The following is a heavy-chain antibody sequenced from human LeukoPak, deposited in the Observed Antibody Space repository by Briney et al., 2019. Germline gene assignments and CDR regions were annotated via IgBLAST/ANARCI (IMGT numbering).Heavy chain of an antibody. J-gene: IGHJ5*02. CDR2: MYDSGST. V-gene: IGHV4-30-4*01. CDR1: GGSLSRGDYY. CDR3: ARPYYYESRIDP. D-gene: IGHD3-22*01. Sequence: SQTLSHTCTVSGGSLSRGDYYWSWIRQPPGKGLEWSGYMYDSGSTYYSPSLKSRATISVDTTKNQFSLKLNSVTAADTAVHYRARPYYYESRIDPWGQGTLVTVSS.